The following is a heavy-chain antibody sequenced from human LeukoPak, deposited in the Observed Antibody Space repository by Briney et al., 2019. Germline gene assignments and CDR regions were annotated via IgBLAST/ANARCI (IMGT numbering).Heavy chain of an antibody. Sequence: PRRSLRLSCAASGFTFSNYAISWVRQAPGKGLDWVSSINGGVTSTYYADSVKGRFTIYRDNSKKTLYLKMNSLRAEDTAVYYCAKPASTDYVDYWGQGTLVTVSS. CDR3: AKPASTDYVDY. CDR1: GFTFSNYA. J-gene: IGHJ4*02. CDR2: INGGVTST. V-gene: IGHV3-23*01.